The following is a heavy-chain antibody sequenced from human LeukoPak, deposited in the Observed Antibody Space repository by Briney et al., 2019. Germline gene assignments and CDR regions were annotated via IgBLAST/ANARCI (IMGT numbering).Heavy chain of an antibody. CDR2: IGAYNGNT. CDR1: GYTFTSYD. D-gene: IGHD3-10*01. J-gene: IGHJ4*02. V-gene: IGHV1-18*01. CDR3: ARGRHYYGSGIPSDY. Sequence: ASVKVSCKASGYTFTSYDINWVRQATGQGLEWMGWIGAYNGNTNYAQKVQGRVTMTTDTSTSTAYMELRSLRSDDTAVYYCARGRHYYGSGIPSDYWGQGTLVTVSS.